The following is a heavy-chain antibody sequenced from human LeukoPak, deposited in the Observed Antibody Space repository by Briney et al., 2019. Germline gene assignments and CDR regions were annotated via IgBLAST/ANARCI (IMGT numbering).Heavy chain of an antibody. Sequence: PGGSLRLSCAASGFTFSNYAMHWVRQAPGKGLEWVAHMSYDGSHQYYADSVKGRFTISRDNSKNTLYLQMNSLRAEDTAVYYCAMFMGRYQLPWLGYWGQGTLVTVSS. V-gene: IGHV3-30*07. CDR2: MSYDGSHQ. CDR1: GFTFSNYA. D-gene: IGHD2-2*01. J-gene: IGHJ4*02. CDR3: AMFMGRYQLPWLGY.